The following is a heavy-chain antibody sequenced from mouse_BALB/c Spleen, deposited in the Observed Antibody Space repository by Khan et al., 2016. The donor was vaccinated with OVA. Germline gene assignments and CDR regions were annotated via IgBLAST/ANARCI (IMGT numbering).Heavy chain of an antibody. CDR1: GFTFSTYA. Sequence: EVELVESGGDLVKPGGSLKLSCSASGFTFSTYAMSWVRQTPEKRLEWVATISSGGDNIFYQDSVKGRFTISRDNAKNTLYLQMSSLRSEDTAIYYCARHNYGPFAYWGQGTLVTVSA. V-gene: IGHV5-9-3*01. CDR3: ARHNYGPFAY. D-gene: IGHD1-1*01. CDR2: ISSGGDNI. J-gene: IGHJ3*01.